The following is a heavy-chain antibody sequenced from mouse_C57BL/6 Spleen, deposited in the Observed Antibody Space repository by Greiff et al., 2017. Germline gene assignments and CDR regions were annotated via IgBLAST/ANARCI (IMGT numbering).Heavy chain of an antibody. CDR2: IYPGDGDT. CDR1: GYAFSSYW. D-gene: IGHD3-2*02. V-gene: IGHV1-80*01. CDR3: ASEAGAAVYFGY. J-gene: IGHJ2*01. Sequence: VQLQQSGAELVKPGASVKLSCKASGYAFSSYWMNWVKQRPGKGLEWIGQIYPGDGDTNYTGRFKGKATLTTDKASSTAYMQLSSLTSEDSAVYVCASEAGAAVYFGYWGQGATLTVSS.